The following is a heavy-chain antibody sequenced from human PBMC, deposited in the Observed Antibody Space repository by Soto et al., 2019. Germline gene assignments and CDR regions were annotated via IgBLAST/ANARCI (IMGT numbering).Heavy chain of an antibody. CDR3: ARGRGYSYGLDP. D-gene: IGHD5-18*01. V-gene: IGHV4-30-4*01. Sequence: SETLSLTCTVSGDSISRINNYWSWIRQPPGEGLEWIGFISYSGTTSYSPSLKSRVAISLDTSKNQFSLSLNFVTAADTAVYYCARGRGYSYGLDPWGQGSLVT. J-gene: IGHJ5*02. CDR1: GDSISRINNY. CDR2: ISYSGTT.